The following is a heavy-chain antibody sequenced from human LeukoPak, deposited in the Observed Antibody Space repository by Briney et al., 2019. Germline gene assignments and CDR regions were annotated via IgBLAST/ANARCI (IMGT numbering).Heavy chain of an antibody. D-gene: IGHD2-2*01. CDR3: AASRYCSSTSCWGYYYMDV. V-gene: IGHV1-58*02. Sequence: ASVKVSCKASGFTFTSYAMQWVRQARGQRREWIGWIVVGSGNTNYAQKFQERVTITRDMSTSTAYMELSSLRSEDTAVYYCAASRYCSSTSCWGYYYMDVWGKGTTVTVSS. CDR1: GFTFTSYA. J-gene: IGHJ6*03. CDR2: IVVGSGNT.